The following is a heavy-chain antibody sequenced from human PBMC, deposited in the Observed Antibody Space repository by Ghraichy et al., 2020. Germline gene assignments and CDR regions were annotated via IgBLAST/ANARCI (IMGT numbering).Heavy chain of an antibody. CDR1: GGSFRGYF. D-gene: IGHD2-15*01. V-gene: IGHV4-59*06. J-gene: IGHJ3*01. CDR2: IYYSGST. Sequence: SETLSLTCAVSGGSFRGYFWSWIRQPPGKGLEWIGYIYYSGSTYYNPSLKSRVTISLDTSKNQFSLRLNSVTAADTAVYYCAKVADRYCTGGSCYYHGAFDVLGRGTVVTVSS. CDR3: AKVADRYCTGGSCYYHGAFDV.